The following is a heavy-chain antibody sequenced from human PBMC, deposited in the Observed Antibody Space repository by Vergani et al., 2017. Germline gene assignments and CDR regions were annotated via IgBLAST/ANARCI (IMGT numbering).Heavy chain of an antibody. CDR3: ATMGGATFNRPYNWFDP. D-gene: IGHD1-26*01. J-gene: IGHJ5*02. V-gene: IGHV3-7*01. CDR2: IKQDGSEK. CDR1: GFTFSSYW. Sequence: EVQLLDSGGGLVQPGGSLRVSCAASGFTFSSYWMSWVRQAPGKGLEWVAHIKQDGSEKYYVDSVKGRFTISRDNAENSVYLEMNSLRVEDTAVYYCATMGGATFNRPYNWFDPRGQGTLVTVSS.